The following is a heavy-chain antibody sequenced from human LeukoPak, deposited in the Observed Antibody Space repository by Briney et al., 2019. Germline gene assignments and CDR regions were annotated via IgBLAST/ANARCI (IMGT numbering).Heavy chain of an antibody. CDR2: IIPIFGTA. D-gene: IGHD4-17*01. V-gene: IGHV1-69*05. CDR1: GGTFSSYA. CDR3: ARVPHHYGDYAWYFDL. J-gene: IGHJ2*01. Sequence: SVKFSCKASGGTFSSYAISWVRQAPGQGLEWMGGIIPIFGTANYAQKFQGRVTITTDESTSTAYMELSSLRSEDTAVYYCARVPHHYGDYAWYFDLWGRGTLVTVSS.